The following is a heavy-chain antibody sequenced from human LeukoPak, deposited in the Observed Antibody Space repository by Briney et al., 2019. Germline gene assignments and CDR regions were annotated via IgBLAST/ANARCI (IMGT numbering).Heavy chain of an antibody. CDR2: TYHSRST. V-gene: IGHV4-30-2*01. CDR1: GGSISSGCYY. CDR3: ARGHYDFWIGHMDV. D-gene: IGHD3-3*01. Sequence: SETLSLTCTVSGGSISSGCYYWSWIRQPPGKGLEWIGYTYHSRSTYYNPSLKSRVTISVDRSKNQFSLKLSSVPAADTAVYYCARGHYDFWIGHMDVWGKGTTVTVSS. J-gene: IGHJ6*03.